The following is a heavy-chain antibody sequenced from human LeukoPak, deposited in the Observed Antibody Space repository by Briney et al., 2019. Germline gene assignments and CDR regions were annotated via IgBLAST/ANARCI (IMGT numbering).Heavy chain of an antibody. J-gene: IGHJ4*02. CDR2: INPSGGST. CDR3: ARDRSGRTDFDY. V-gene: IGHV1-46*01. D-gene: IGHD1-14*01. CDR1: GYTFTSYY. Sequence: GASVKVSCKASGYTFTSYYMHWVRQAPGRGLEWMGIINPSGGSTSYAQKFQGRVTMTRDTSTSTVYMELSSLRSEDTAVYYCARDRSGRTDFDYWGQGTLVTVSS.